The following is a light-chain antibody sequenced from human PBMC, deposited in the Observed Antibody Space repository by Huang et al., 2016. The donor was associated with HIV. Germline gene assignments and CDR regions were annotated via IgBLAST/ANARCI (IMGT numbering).Light chain of an antibody. CDR1: QNINNY. J-gene: IGKJ2*01. CDR3: QQYYTYPRNT. CDR2: AAS. V-gene: IGKV1-8*01. Sequence: AIRMTQSPSSLSASTGDRVTITCRASQNINNYLAWYQQKPGKAPNLLIHAASTLYSGVQSRFSGSGSGTNFTLTISGLQSEDFASYYCQQYYTYPRNTFGQGTKLEI.